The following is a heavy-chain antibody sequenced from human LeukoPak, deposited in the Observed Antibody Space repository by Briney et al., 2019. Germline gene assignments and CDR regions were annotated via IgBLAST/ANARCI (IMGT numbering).Heavy chain of an antibody. Sequence: SETLSLTCSVSGGSISSYYWSWIRQPPGRGLEWIGYIFDTGSTNYNPSLKSRVTISVDTSKNQFSLKLSSVTAADTAVYYCARPSGNYDEVAFDIWGQGTMVTVSS. J-gene: IGHJ3*02. CDR1: GGSISSYY. D-gene: IGHD1-26*01. CDR2: IFDTGST. V-gene: IGHV4-59*12. CDR3: ARPSGNYDEVAFDI.